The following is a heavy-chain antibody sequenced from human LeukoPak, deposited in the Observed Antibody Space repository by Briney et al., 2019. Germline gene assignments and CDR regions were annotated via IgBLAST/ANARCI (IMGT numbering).Heavy chain of an antibody. V-gene: IGHV3-21*04. CDR1: GFTFSSYN. CDR2: ITSTGSYT. J-gene: IGHJ4*02. Sequence: GGSLRLSCAASGFTFSSYNMNWVRQAPGKGLEWVSSITSTGSYTFYADSVKGRFTISRDNAKNSLYLQMNSLRAEDTAVYYCANNDYYDSSGYSYWGQGTLVTVSS. D-gene: IGHD3-22*01. CDR3: ANNDYYDSSGYSY.